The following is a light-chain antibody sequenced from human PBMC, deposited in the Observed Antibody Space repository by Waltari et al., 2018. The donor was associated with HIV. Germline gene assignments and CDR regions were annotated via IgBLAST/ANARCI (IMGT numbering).Light chain of an antibody. CDR1: SRDVGDANY. J-gene: IGLJ3*02. Sequence: QSALTQPASVSGSPGQSITISCTGPSRDVGDANYVSWYQQHPGKAPKLMIYEVSNRPSGVSHRFSGSKSGSTASLTISGLQAEDEADYYCCSSTSSTTWMFGAGTKLTVL. V-gene: IGLV2-14*01. CDR3: CSSTSSTTWM. CDR2: EVS.